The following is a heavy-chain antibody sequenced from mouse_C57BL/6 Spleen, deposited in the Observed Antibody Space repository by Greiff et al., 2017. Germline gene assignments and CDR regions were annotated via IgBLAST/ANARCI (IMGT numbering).Heavy chain of an antibody. D-gene: IGHD1-1*01. V-gene: IGHV1-18*01. Sequence: VQLQQSGPELVKPGASVKIPCKASGYTFTDYNMDWVKQSPGKSLEWIGDINPNNGGTIYNQKFKGKATLTVDKSSSTAYMELRSLTSEDTAVYYCARHYYGSSWFAYWGQGTLVTVSA. CDR1: GYTFTDYN. J-gene: IGHJ3*01. CDR2: INPNNGGT. CDR3: ARHYYGSSWFAY.